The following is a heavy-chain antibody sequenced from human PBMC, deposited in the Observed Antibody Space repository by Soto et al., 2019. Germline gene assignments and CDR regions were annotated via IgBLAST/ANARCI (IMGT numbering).Heavy chain of an antibody. CDR1: W. Sequence: WMSWVRQAPGKGLEWVGRVKSKTDGGTTDYAAPVKGRFTISRDDSRTTLDLQMNSLNTEDTAMYYCATVGDYIWGSYRPYYFDYWGQGTLVTVSS. V-gene: IGHV3-15*01. CDR2: VKSKTDGGTT. CDR3: ATVGDYIWGSYRPYYFDY. J-gene: IGHJ4*02. D-gene: IGHD3-16*02.